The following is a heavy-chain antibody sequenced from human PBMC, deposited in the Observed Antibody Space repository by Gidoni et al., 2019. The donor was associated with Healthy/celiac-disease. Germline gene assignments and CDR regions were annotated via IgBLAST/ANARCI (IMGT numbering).Heavy chain of an antibody. J-gene: IGHJ6*02. CDR2: TNPSCGST. CDR3: ARVRNSSGSNYGMDV. V-gene: IGHV1-46*03. D-gene: IGHD3-22*01. Sequence: QVQLVQSGAEVKKPGASVKVSCKASGYTFTSYYMHWVRQAPGKGLEWMGITNPSCGSTSYAQKFQGRVTMTRDTSTSTVYMELSSLRSEDTAVYYCARVRNSSGSNYGMDVWGQGTTVTVSS. CDR1: GYTFTSYY.